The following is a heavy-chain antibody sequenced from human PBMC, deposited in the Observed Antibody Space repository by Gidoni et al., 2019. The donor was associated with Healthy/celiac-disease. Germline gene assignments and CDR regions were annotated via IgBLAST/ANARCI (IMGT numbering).Heavy chain of an antibody. V-gene: IGHV3-23*01. CDR1: GFTFRSYA. Sequence: EVQLLESGGGLVQPGGSLRLSCAASGFTFRSYAMSWVRQAPGKGLEWLSAISGSGGSTYYADSVKGRFTISRDNSKNTLYLQMNSLRAEDTAVYYCATCIVAVAGTYYFDYWGQGTLVTVSS. D-gene: IGHD6-19*01. CDR2: ISGSGGST. CDR3: ATCIVAVAGTYYFDY. J-gene: IGHJ4*02.